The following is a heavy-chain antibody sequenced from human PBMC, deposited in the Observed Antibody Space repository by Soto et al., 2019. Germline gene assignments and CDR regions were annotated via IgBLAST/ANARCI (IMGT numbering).Heavy chain of an antibody. V-gene: IGHV3-74*01. CDR3: ARDTYYYDSSDHFSADAFDI. CDR2: ISNDGSST. Sequence: EVQLVESGGGLVQPGGSLRLSCAASGFTSSSYWIHWVRQAPGKGLVWVSSISNDGSSTNYADSVKGRFTIYRDNAKNTVYLQMNSLRAEDTAVYYCARDTYYYDSSDHFSADAFDIWGQGTMVTVSS. D-gene: IGHD3-22*01. CDR1: GFTSSSYW. J-gene: IGHJ3*02.